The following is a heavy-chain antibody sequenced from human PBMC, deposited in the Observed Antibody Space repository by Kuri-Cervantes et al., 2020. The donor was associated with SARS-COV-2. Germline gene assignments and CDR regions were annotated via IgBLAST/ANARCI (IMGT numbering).Heavy chain of an antibody. CDR1: GFTLTNYA. CDR3: IATPGNVGYFQD. Sequence: GESLKISCAVSGFTLTNYAMSWVRLAPGKGLEWVSIISDTGDRTFYADSVEGRFTISRDNFKNTLPLQMNSLRAEDTALYYCIATPGNVGYFQDWGQGTLVTVSS. D-gene: IGHD6-13*01. CDR2: ISDTGDRT. V-gene: IGHV3-23*01. J-gene: IGHJ1*01.